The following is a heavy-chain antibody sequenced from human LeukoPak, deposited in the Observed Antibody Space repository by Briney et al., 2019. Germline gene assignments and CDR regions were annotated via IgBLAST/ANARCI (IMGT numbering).Heavy chain of an antibody. Sequence: SETLSLTCTVSGGSISSYYWSWIRQPPGKGLEWIGYIYYSVSTNYNPSLKSRVTISVDTSKNQFSLKLSSVTAADTAVYYCARGDGYNLLFDYWGQGTLVTVSS. CDR3: ARGDGYNLLFDY. CDR1: GGSISSYY. V-gene: IGHV4-59*01. D-gene: IGHD5-24*01. CDR2: IYYSVST. J-gene: IGHJ4*02.